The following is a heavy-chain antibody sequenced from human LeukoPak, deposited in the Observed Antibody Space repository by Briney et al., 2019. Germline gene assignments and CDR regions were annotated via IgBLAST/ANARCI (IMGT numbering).Heavy chain of an antibody. J-gene: IGHJ5*02. CDR3: TRDLLGGSGTFDP. CDR1: GYSFTGYY. Sequence: PGASVKVSCKASGYSFTGYYLHWVRQAPGQGLEWMGWINPDSGDTNYLQQFQGRVTMTRDASITTAYMELSRLRSDDTAVYYCTRDLLGGSGTFDPWGQGTLVSVSS. CDR2: INPDSGDT. D-gene: IGHD3-10*01. V-gene: IGHV1-2*02.